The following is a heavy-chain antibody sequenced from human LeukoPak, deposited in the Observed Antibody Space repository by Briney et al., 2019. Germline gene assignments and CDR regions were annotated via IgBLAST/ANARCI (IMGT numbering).Heavy chain of an antibody. D-gene: IGHD3-16*01. Sequence: PGGSLRLSCAASGFTFSSYSMNWVRQAPGKGLVWASHINSDGSGTTYADSVKGRFTISRDNAKNTLYLQMNNLRAEDTAVNYCARTMITFGGLGVLGRRRLSDAFDIWGQGTMVTVSS. CDR2: INSDGSGT. J-gene: IGHJ3*02. CDR1: GFTFSSYS. CDR3: ARTMITFGGLGVLGRRRLSDAFDI. V-gene: IGHV3-74*01.